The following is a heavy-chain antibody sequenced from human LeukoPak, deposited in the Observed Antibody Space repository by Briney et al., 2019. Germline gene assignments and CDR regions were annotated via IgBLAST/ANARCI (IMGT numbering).Heavy chain of an antibody. CDR3: VKDKYPVVVAATLDY. Sequence: GGSLRLSCSASGFTFSNYAMHWVRQAPGKGLEYVSDISSNGGITYYADSVKGRFTVSRDNSKNMLYLQMNSLRAEDTAVYYCVKDKYPVVVAATLDYWGQGILVTVSS. J-gene: IGHJ4*02. D-gene: IGHD2-15*01. V-gene: IGHV3-64D*09. CDR1: GFTFSNYA. CDR2: ISSNGGIT.